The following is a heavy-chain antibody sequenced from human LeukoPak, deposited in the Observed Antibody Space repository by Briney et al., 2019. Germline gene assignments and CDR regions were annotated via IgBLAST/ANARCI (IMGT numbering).Heavy chain of an antibody. CDR2: ICVSGGSS. Sequence: GGSLRLSCAASAFTFSSYAMNWVRQAPGKGLEWVSSICVSGGSSHSADSVKGRFTISRDNSRNTLYLQMNSLRAEDTAVYYCAKESDYDYYYGMDVWGQGTTVTVSS. J-gene: IGHJ6*02. CDR1: AFTFSSYA. V-gene: IGHV3-23*01. CDR3: AKESDYDYYYGMDV.